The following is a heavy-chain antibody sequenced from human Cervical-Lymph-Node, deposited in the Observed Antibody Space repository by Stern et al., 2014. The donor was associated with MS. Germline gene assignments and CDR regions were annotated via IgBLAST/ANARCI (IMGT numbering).Heavy chain of an antibody. Sequence: EVQLLESGGGLVQPGGSLRVSCAASGFTLSNYWMHWVRQVPGKGLAWVSRINGDGSRTNYAEPVKGSFTRSREHGKNTLYLQMDSLRVDDMGLYYCARGVRGSYGLDVWGQGTTVTVSS. CDR3: ARGVRGSYGLDV. CDR2: INGDGSRT. J-gene: IGHJ6*02. D-gene: IGHD3-16*01. V-gene: IGHV3-74*02. CDR1: GFTLSNYW.